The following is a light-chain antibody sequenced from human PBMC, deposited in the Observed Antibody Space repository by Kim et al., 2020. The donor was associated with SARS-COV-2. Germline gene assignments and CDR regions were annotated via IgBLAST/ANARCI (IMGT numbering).Light chain of an antibody. CDR1: SSDVGGYNY. CDR2: DVT. Sequence: QSITISCTGTSSDVGGYNYVSWYQQHPGKAPKLIIYDVTKRPSGVSNRFSGSKSGNTASLTISGLQAEDEADYYCSSYTSSSTYVFGIGTKVTVL. J-gene: IGLJ1*01. V-gene: IGLV2-14*03. CDR3: SSYTSSSTYV.